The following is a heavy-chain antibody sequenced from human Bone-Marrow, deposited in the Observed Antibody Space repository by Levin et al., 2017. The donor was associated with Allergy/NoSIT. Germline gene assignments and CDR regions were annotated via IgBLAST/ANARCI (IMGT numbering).Heavy chain of an antibody. CDR2: ISHSSSSI. Sequence: PGGSLRLSCAASGFTFSDYSMNWVRQAPGKGLEWVSSISHSSSSIYYADSVKGRFTISRDNAKNSLYLQVYSLRAEDSAVYYCTRDGPDPWGYSSGSYFDYWGQGTLVTVSS. J-gene: IGHJ4*02. V-gene: IGHV3-21*01. CDR1: GFTFSDYS. D-gene: IGHD3-10*01. CDR3: TRDGPDPWGYSSGSYFDY.